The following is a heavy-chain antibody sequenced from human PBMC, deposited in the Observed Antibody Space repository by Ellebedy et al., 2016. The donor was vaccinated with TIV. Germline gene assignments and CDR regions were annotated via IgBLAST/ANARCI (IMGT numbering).Heavy chain of an antibody. CDR1: GYTFTGND. CDR3: ARDMDYSSSSWFDP. J-gene: IGHJ5*02. Sequence: AASVKVSCKASGYTFTGNDMHWVRHAPGQGLEWMGWITPNSGGTHYAQKFQGRVTMTRDTSISTAYMELSRLRSDDTAVYYCARDMDYSSSSWFDPWGHGTLGTVSS. CDR2: ITPNSGGT. D-gene: IGHD6-6*01. V-gene: IGHV1-2*02.